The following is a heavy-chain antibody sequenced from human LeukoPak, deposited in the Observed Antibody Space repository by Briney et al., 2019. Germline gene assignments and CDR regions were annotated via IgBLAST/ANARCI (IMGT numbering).Heavy chain of an antibody. CDR1: GFTFSSYW. Sequence: GGSLRLSCAASGFTFSSYWMSWVRQAPGKGLEWVANIKQDGSEKYYVDSVKGRFTISRDNAKNSLYLQMNSLRAEDTAVYYCARGQYSSSYNWFDPWGQGTLVTVSS. V-gene: IGHV3-7*01. CDR2: IKQDGSEK. J-gene: IGHJ5*02. D-gene: IGHD6-6*01. CDR3: ARGQYSSSYNWFDP.